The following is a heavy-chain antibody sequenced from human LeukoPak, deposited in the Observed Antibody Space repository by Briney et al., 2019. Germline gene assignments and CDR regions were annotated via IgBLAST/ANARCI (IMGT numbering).Heavy chain of an antibody. CDR2: AYHSGST. Sequence: SETLSLTCIVSDYSINSAYYWGWIRQPPGKGLEWIGSAYHSGSTYYNPSLKSRVTISIDTSKNQFSLKLSSVTAADTAVYYCASLPGYSSGPTGYWGQGTLVTVSS. J-gene: IGHJ4*02. D-gene: IGHD6-19*01. V-gene: IGHV4-38-2*02. CDR3: ASLPGYSSGPTGY. CDR1: DYSINSAYY.